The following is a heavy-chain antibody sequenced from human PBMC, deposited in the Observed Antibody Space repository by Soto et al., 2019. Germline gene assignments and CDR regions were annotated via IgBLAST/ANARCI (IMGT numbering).Heavy chain of an antibody. CDR1: GDSMSRFY. CDR3: ARVSDGSSYFDY. J-gene: IGHJ4*02. Sequence: SETLSLTCNVSGDSMSRFYWSWIRQPPGEGLEWVGKVYYTGSAVYNPSLKSRLTISIDTSTNQFSLRLTSVTAADTATYYCARVSDGSSYFDYWGPGTRVTVSS. CDR2: VYYTGSA. V-gene: IGHV4-59*01. D-gene: IGHD6-6*01.